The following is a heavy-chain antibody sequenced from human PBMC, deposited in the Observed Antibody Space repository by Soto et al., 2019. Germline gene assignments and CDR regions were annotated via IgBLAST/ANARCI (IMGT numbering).Heavy chain of an antibody. CDR2: INAGNGNT. D-gene: IGHD3-3*01. Sequence: ASVKGSCKASGYTFTSYAMHWVRQAPGQRLEWMGWINAGNGNTKYSQKFQGRVTITRDTSASTAYMELSSLRSEDTAVYYCAREVPLLYDFWSGYYIPDRYYYYYGMDVWGQGTTVTVSS. CDR3: AREVPLLYDFWSGYYIPDRYYYYYGMDV. J-gene: IGHJ6*02. CDR1: GYTFTSYA. V-gene: IGHV1-3*01.